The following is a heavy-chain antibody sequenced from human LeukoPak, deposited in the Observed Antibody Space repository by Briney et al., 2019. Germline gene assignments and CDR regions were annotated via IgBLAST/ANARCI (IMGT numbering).Heavy chain of an antibody. V-gene: IGHV4-59*08. D-gene: IGHD2-2*01. CDR3: ARQDVVVITAATYYYGMDV. J-gene: IGHJ6*02. CDR1: GGSISSYY. CDR2: IYYSGST. Sequence: SETLPLTCTVSGGSISSYYWNWVRQPPGKGLEWIGYIYYSGSTNYNPSLKSRVTISVDTSKNQFSLKLSSVTAADTAVYYCARQDVVVITAATYYYGMDVWGQGTTVTVSS.